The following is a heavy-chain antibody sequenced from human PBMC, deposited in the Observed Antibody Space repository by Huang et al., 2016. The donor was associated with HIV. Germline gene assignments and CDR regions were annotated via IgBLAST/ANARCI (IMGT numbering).Heavy chain of an antibody. CDR3: ARGQGGYYYYYMDV. Sequence: QVQLQQWGAGLLRPSETLSLTCAVYGGSFSGYYGTWIRPPPGKGREWIGEINHRESTNDNPPLKSRVTIAVDTSRNQFSLTLTSVTAADTAVYYCARGQGGYYYYYMDVWGKGTTVTVSS. V-gene: IGHV4-34*01. CDR2: INHREST. J-gene: IGHJ6*03. CDR1: GGSFSGYY.